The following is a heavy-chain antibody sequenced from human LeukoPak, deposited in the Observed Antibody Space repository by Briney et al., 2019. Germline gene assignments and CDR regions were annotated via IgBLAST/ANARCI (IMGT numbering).Heavy chain of an antibody. J-gene: IGHJ4*02. V-gene: IGHV3-30*02. CDR1: GFIFTDYG. Sequence: PGGSLRLSCAASGFIFTDYGMHWVRQAPGKGLEWVKFIRYDGSDKYYADSVKGRFTIPRDNSKNTLYLQMNSLISEDTAVYYCAKEETASKLSDFDHWGQGILVTVSS. D-gene: IGHD5-18*01. CDR3: AKEETASKLSDFDH. CDR2: IRYDGSDK.